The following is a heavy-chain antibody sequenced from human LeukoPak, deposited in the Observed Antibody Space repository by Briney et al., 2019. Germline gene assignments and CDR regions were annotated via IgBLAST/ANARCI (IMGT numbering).Heavy chain of an antibody. CDR2: IIPIFGTA. V-gene: IGHV1-69*05. CDR3: AAGTDGTAGW. D-gene: IGHD1-14*01. J-gene: IGHJ3*01. CDR1: GGTFSSYA. Sequence: ASVKASCKASGGTFSSYAISWVRQAPGQGLEWMGGIIPIFGTANYAQKFQGRVTITTDESTSTAYMELSSLRSEDTAVYYCAAGTDGTAGWWGQGTMVTVSS.